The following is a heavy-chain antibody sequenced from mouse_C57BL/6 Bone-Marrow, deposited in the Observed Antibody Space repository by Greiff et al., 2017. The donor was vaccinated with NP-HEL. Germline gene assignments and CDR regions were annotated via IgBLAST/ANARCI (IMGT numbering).Heavy chain of an antibody. CDR3: ARSGLYGSSTYYFDY. V-gene: IGHV1-18*01. D-gene: IGHD1-1*01. CDR2: INPNNGGT. CDR1: GYTFTDYN. J-gene: IGHJ2*01. Sequence: VQLQQSGPELVKPGASVKIPCKASGYTFTDYNMDWVKQSHGKSLEWIGDINPNNGGTIYNQKFKGKATLTVDKSSSTAYMELRSLTSEDTAVYYCARSGLYGSSTYYFDYWGQGTTLTVSS.